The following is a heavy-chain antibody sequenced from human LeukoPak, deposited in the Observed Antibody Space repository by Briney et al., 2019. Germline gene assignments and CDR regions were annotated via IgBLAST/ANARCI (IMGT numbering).Heavy chain of an antibody. CDR2: ISAYNGNT. CDR3: AFRCSSTSCKTVVDY. D-gene: IGHD2-2*01. CDR1: GYTFTSYG. V-gene: IGHV1-18*01. Sequence: ASVKVSCKASGYTFTSYGISWVRQAPGQGLEWMGWISAYNGNTNYAPKLQGRVTMTTDTSTSTAYMELRSLRSDDTAVYYCAFRCSSTSCKTVVDYWGQGTLVTVSS. J-gene: IGHJ4*02.